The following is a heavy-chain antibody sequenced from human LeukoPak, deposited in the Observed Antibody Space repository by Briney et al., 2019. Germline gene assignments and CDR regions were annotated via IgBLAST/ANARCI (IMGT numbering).Heavy chain of an antibody. CDR1: GFTFSSCG. J-gene: IGHJ4*02. CDR2: ISYDGSNK. Sequence: GGSLRLSCAASGFTFSSCGMHWVRQAPGKGLEWVAVISYDGSNKYYADSVKGRFTISRDNSKNTLYLQMNSLRAEDTAVYYCAKGDSGYSNDYWGQGTLVTVSS. CDR3: AKGDSGYSNDY. V-gene: IGHV3-30*18. D-gene: IGHD3-22*01.